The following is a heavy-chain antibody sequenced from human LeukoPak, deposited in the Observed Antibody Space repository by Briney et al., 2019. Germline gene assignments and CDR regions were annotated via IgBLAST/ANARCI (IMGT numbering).Heavy chain of an antibody. J-gene: IGHJ3*02. CDR1: GGSISSNSYS. CDR3: ARGPRRITMIVVVRGAFDI. Sequence: PSETLSLTCTVSGGSISSNSYSWGWIRQPPGKGREWIGCNYYSGSTYYNPSLKSRVTICVDTSKNPFSLKLSSVTAADTAVYYCARGPRRITMIVVVRGAFDIWGQGTMGTVSS. CDR2: NYYSGST. V-gene: IGHV4-39*02. D-gene: IGHD3-22*01.